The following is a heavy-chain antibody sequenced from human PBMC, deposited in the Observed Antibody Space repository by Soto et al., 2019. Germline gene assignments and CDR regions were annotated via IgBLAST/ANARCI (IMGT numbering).Heavy chain of an antibody. CDR2: MNTNSGNT. CDR3: ARPRLRTKTYWFDP. CDR1: GYTFTSYD. V-gene: IGHV1-8*01. Sequence: QVQLVQSGAEVKKPGASVKVSCKASGYTFTSYDINWLRQATGQGLEWMGWMNTNSGNTGYAQKFLGRVTMTRNTSIIKAYIELSSLRSEDTAVYYCARPRLRTKTYWFDPWGQGTLVTVSS. D-gene: IGHD5-12*01. J-gene: IGHJ5*02.